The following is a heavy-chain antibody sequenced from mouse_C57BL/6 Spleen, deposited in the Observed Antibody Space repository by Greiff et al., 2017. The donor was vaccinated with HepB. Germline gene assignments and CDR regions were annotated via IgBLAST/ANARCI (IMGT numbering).Heavy chain of an antibody. V-gene: IGHV1-59*01. CDR2: IDPSDSYT. CDR1: GYTFTSYW. J-gene: IGHJ4*01. D-gene: IGHD2-1*01. CDR3: ARRELPYAMDY. Sequence: QVQLQQPGAELVRPGPSVKLSCKASGYTFTSYWMHWVKQRPGQGLEWIGVIDPSDSYTNYNQKFKGKATLTVDTSSSTAYMQLSSLTSEDSAVYYCARRELPYAMDYWGQGTSVTVSS.